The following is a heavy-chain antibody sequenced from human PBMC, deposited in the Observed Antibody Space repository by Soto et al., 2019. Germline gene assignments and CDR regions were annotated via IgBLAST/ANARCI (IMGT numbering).Heavy chain of an antibody. J-gene: IGHJ6*02. CDR1: GFTFSGSA. Sequence: AGGSLRLSCAASGFTFSGSAMHWVRQASGKGLEWVGRIRSKANSYATAYAASVKGRFTISRDDSKNTAYLQMNSLKTEDTAVDYCTRLSDVVVVTAIRSDYYYYGMDVWGQGTTVTVSS. V-gene: IGHV3-73*01. D-gene: IGHD2-21*02. CDR3: TRLSDVVVVTAIRSDYYYYGMDV. CDR2: IRSKANSYAT.